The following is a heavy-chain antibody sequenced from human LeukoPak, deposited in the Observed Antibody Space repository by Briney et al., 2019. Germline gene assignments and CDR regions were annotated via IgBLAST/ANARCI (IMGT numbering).Heavy chain of an antibody. CDR1: GFTFSSYS. CDR2: ISSSSSYI. D-gene: IGHD5-18*01. V-gene: IGHV3-21*01. Sequence: PGGSLRLSCAASGFTFSSYSRNWVRQAPGKGLEWLSSISSSSSYIYYADSVKGRFTISRDNAKNSLYLQMNSLRAEDTAVYYCARDGALVDTAMVTDYWGQGTLVTVSS. CDR3: ARDGALVDTAMVTDY. J-gene: IGHJ4*02.